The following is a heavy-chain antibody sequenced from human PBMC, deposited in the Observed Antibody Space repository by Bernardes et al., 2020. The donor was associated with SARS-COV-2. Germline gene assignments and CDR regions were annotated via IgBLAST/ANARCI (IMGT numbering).Heavy chain of an antibody. Sequence: TLSLTCTVSGGSISSRSYYWGWIRQPPGKGLEWIGSISYSGSTYYNPSLKSRVTISVDTSKGQFSLHLSSVTATDTAVYFCARQGTTISTSRPIHPFDIWGQGTMVTVSS. CDR1: GGSISSRSYY. CDR3: ARQGTTISTSRPIHPFDI. V-gene: IGHV4-39*01. D-gene: IGHD4-4*01. J-gene: IGHJ3*02. CDR2: ISYSGST.